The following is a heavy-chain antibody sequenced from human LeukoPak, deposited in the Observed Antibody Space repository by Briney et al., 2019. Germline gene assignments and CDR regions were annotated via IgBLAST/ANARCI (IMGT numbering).Heavy chain of an antibody. CDR3: AREYGKGPTWHSDL. CDR1: GGSISSYY. Sequence: SETLSLTCTVSGGSISSYYWSWIRQPAGKGLEWIGRIYTSGSTNYNPSLKSRVTMSAETSKNQFSLKMSSVTAAERAVYSCAREYGKGPTWHSDLWGGGTRSLSPQ. CDR2: IYTSGST. D-gene: IGHD2-8*01. J-gene: IGHJ2*01. V-gene: IGHV4-4*07.